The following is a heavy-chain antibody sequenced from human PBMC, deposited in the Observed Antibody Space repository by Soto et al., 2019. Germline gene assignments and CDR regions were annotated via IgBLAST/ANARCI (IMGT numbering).Heavy chain of an antibody. CDR2: IIPILGIA. D-gene: IGHD6-19*01. V-gene: IGHV1-69*02. CDR1: GGTFSSYT. CDR3: ARGSQQWLPLDY. J-gene: IGHJ4*02. Sequence: QVQLVQSGAEVKKPGSSVKVSYKASGGTFSSYTISWVRQAPGQGLEWMGRIIPILGIANYAQKFQGRVTITADKSTSTAYMELSSLRSEDTAVYYCARGSQQWLPLDYWGQGTLVTVSS.